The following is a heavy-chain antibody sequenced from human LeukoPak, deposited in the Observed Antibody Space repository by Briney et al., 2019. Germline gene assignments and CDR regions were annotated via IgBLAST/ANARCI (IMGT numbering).Heavy chain of an antibody. CDR3: AKEGGYSSGWYQLYYFDY. D-gene: IGHD6-19*01. CDR1: GFTFSSYA. CDR2: ISDSGGST. J-gene: IGHJ4*02. V-gene: IGHV3-23*01. Sequence: GGSLRLSCAASGFTFSSYAMSWVRQAPGKGLEWVSAISDSGGSTYYADSVTGRFTISRDNSKNTLYLQMNSLRAEDTAVYYCAKEGGYSSGWYQLYYFDYWGQGTLVTVSS.